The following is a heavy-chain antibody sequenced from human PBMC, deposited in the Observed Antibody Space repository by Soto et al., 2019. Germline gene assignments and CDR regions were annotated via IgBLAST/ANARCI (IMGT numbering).Heavy chain of an antibody. CDR2: ISAYNGNT. J-gene: IGHJ4*02. CDR3: ARKEVYRDILTGQRPNDF. CDR1: GYTFTSYC. Sequence: ASVKVSCKASGYTFTSYCISWVRQAPGQGLEWMGWISAYNGNTNYAQKLQGRVTMTTDTSTSTAYMELRSLRSDDTAVYYCARKEVYRDILTGQRPNDFWGQGSLVTVSS. V-gene: IGHV1-18*01. D-gene: IGHD3-9*01.